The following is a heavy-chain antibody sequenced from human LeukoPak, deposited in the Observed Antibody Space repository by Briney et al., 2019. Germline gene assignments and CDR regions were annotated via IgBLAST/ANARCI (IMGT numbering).Heavy chain of an antibody. J-gene: IGHJ4*02. CDR1: RFTFSHYA. CDR3: ARDRASAPWGYFDY. V-gene: IGHV3-30-3*01. Sequence: GSLRLSCEASRFTFSHYAMHWVRQSPGKGLEWVALISYDGSNIQYADSVKGRFTISRDNSKNTLYLQMNTLRTEDTALYYCARDRASAPWGYFDYWGQGTLVTVSS. CDR2: ISYDGSNI. D-gene: IGHD6-13*01.